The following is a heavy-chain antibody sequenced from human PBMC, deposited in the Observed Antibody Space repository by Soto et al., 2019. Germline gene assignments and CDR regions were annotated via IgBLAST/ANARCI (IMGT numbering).Heavy chain of an antibody. CDR2: IKSKTDGGTT. CDR3: TTTTVTLYYYYYYMDV. V-gene: IGHV3-15*01. D-gene: IGHD4-17*01. Sequence: GGSLRLSCAASGFTFSNAWMSWVRQAPGKGLEWVGRIKSKTDGGTTDYAAPVKGRFTISRDDSKNTLYLQMNSLKTEDTAVYYCTTTTVTLYYYYYYMDVWGKGTTVTVSS. J-gene: IGHJ6*03. CDR1: GFTFSNAW.